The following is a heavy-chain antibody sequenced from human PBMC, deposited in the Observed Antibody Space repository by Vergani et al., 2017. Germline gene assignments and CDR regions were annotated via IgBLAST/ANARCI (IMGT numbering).Heavy chain of an antibody. CDR3: ASALYDFWSGYSHFDY. V-gene: IGHV3-30-3*01. J-gene: IGHJ4*02. Sequence: QVQLVESGGGVVQPGRSLRLSCAASGFTFSSYAMHWVRQAPGKGLEWVAVISYDGSNKYYADSVNGRFTISRDNSKNTLYLQMNSLGAEDTAVYYCASALYDFWSGYSHFDYWGQGTLVTVSS. CDR2: ISYDGSNK. CDR1: GFTFSSYA. D-gene: IGHD3-3*01.